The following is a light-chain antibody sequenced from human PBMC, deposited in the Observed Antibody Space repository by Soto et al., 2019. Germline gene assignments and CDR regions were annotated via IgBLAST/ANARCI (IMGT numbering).Light chain of an antibody. CDR1: SSNIGAGYD. CDR2: GNS. Sequence: QSALTQPPSVSGAPGQRVTISCTGSSSNIGAGYDVHWYQQLPGTAPKLLIYGNSNRPSGVPDRFSGSKSDTSASLAITGLQAEDEADYYCQSYDSSLSGAWVFGGGTQLTVL. V-gene: IGLV1-40*01. CDR3: QSYDSSLSGAWV. J-gene: IGLJ3*02.